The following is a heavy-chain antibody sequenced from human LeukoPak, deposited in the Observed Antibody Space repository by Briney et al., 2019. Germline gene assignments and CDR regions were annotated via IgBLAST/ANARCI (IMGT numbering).Heavy chain of an antibody. V-gene: IGHV4-31*03. CDR2: IYYSGST. CDR3: ARSGRFLEWLPQSYGMDV. Sequence: SETLSLTCTVSGGSISSGGYYWSWIRQHPGKGLEWIGYIYYSGSTYYNPSLKSRVTISVDTSKNQFSLKLSSVTAAGTAVYYCARSGRFLEWLPQSYGMDVWGQGTTVTVSS. CDR1: GGSISSGGYY. D-gene: IGHD3-3*01. J-gene: IGHJ6*02.